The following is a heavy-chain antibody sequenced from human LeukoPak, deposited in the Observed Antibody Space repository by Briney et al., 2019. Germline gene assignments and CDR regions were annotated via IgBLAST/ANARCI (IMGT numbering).Heavy chain of an antibody. CDR2: ISFDGNNK. V-gene: IGHV3-30*04. CDR1: GFTFSDYA. CDR3: TGGPRPLRYCSGGSCPSYYSGMDV. J-gene: IGHJ6*02. Sequence: GGSLRLSCAASGFTFSDYAMHWVRLAPGKGLEWVAVISFDGNNKYYADSVKGRFTISRDNSKNTLFLQMNSLRVEDTAVYSCTGGPRPLRYCSGGSCPSYYSGMDVWGLGTTVTVSS. D-gene: IGHD2-15*01.